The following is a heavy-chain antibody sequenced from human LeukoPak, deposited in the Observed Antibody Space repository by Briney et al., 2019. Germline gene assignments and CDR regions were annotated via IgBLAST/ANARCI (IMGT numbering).Heavy chain of an antibody. J-gene: IGHJ4*02. Sequence: PGGSLRLSCAASGFTFSSYGMSWVRQAPGKGLEWVAPISYDGSKKYYADSVKGRFTISRDNSKNTLYLQMNSLRAEDTAVYYCAGGSSQTYYYFDFWGQGTLVTVSS. CDR1: GFTFSSYG. CDR3: AGGSSQTYYYFDF. V-gene: IGHV3-30*03. D-gene: IGHD6-13*01. CDR2: ISYDGSKK.